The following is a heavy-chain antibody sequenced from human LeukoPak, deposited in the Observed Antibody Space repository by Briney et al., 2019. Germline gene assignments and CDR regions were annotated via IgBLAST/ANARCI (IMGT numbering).Heavy chain of an antibody. CDR1: GFTFSSHW. Sequence: GGSLRLSCAASGFTFSSHWMSWVRQAPGKGLEWVANIKEDGSGKNYVDSVKGRFTISRDNAKNSLHLQMNSLTAEDTAVYYCARDVADRGLKRFDPWGQGTPVTVSS. CDR3: ARDVADRGLKRFDP. J-gene: IGHJ5*02. D-gene: IGHD6-6*01. V-gene: IGHV3-7*03. CDR2: IKEDGSGK.